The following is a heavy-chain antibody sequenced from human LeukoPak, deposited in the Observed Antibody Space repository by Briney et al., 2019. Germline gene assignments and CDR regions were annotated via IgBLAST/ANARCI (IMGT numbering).Heavy chain of an antibody. Sequence: GGSLRLSCAASGFTFSSYAMSWVRQAPGKGLEWVSGISNSGESTYYADSVKGQFTVSRDNSKSTLYLQMNSLRAEDTAVYYCAKDDEQWLVRSFDYWGQGTLVTVSS. V-gene: IGHV3-23*01. J-gene: IGHJ4*02. CDR3: AKDDEQWLVRSFDY. CDR2: ISNSGEST. D-gene: IGHD6-19*01. CDR1: GFTFSSYA.